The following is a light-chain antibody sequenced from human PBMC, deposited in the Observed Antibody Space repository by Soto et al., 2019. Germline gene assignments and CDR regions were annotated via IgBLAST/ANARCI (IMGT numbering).Light chain of an antibody. V-gene: IGKV1-39*01. CDR2: VTS. CDR3: QQTYSSPRT. J-gene: IGKJ1*01. CDR1: QRIRTY. Sequence: DIQMTQSPSSLSASVGDRVIITCRASQRIRTYLNWYQQKQGEAPKLLIYVTSSLQSGVPPRFSGSGSGTDFTLTINGLQAEDFATYYCQQTYSSPRTFGQGTKVDIK.